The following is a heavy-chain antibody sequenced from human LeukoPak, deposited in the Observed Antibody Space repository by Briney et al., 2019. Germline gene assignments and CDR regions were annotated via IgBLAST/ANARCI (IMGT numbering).Heavy chain of an antibody. D-gene: IGHD3-22*01. Sequence: XXXAPGRGLESVANIKQDGSEKSYVDSVKGRFTISRDNAKNSLYLQMNSLRAEDTAVYYCARDYDHDYWGQGALVTVSS. CDR2: IKQDGSEK. V-gene: IGHV3-7*01. J-gene: IGHJ4*02. CDR3: ARDYDHDY.